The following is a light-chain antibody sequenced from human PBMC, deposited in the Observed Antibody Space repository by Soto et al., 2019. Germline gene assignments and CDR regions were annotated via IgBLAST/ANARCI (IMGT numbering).Light chain of an antibody. Sequence: DIVMTQSPDSLAVSLGERATINCKSSQSVLYSSNNKNYLTWYQQKPGQPPKLLIYWASTRESGVPDRFSGSGSGTDVTLTLSSLQAEDVAVYYCQQYYSTPITFGQGTRLEIK. CDR1: QSVLYSSNNKNY. CDR2: WAS. CDR3: QQYYSTPIT. V-gene: IGKV4-1*01. J-gene: IGKJ5*01.